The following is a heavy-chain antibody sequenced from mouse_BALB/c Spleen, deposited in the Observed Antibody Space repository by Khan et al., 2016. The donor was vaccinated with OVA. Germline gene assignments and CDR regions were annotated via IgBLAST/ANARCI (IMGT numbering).Heavy chain of an antibody. V-gene: IGHV3-2*02. J-gene: IGHJ2*01. CDR3: ARGNYYGYYFDY. CDR1: GYSITRGYA. CDR2: ISYSGGT. D-gene: IGHD1-1*01. Sequence: EVQLVETGPGLVKPSQTLSLTCTVTGYSITRGYAWYWIPQSPGNKLEWICYISYSGGTSSTPSLKSRISITRDTSKNQFFLQLNSVTTEDTATYYCARGNYYGYYFDYWGQGTPLTVSS.